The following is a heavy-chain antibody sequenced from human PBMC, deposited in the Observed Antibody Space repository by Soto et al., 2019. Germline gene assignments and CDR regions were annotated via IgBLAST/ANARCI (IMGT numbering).Heavy chain of an antibody. D-gene: IGHD6-13*01. CDR1: GFTFSSYA. V-gene: IGHV3-23*01. J-gene: IGHJ4*02. CDR3: AKEYGYSSSWFEFDY. CDR2: ISGSGGST. Sequence: EVQLLESGGGLVQPGGSLRLSCAASGFTFSSYAMSWVRQAPGKGLEWVSAISGSGGSTYYADSVKGRFTISRDNSKDALYLQMNSLRAEDTAVYYCAKEYGYSSSWFEFDYWGQGTLVTVSS.